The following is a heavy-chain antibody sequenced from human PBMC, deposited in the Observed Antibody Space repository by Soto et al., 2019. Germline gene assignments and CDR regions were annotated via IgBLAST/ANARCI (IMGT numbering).Heavy chain of an antibody. CDR3: ARAPSYSSSWYYFDY. CDR1: GFTFSSYG. D-gene: IGHD6-13*01. CDR2: IWYDGSNK. V-gene: IGHV3-33*01. Sequence: SLRLSFAASGFTFSSYGMHWVRQAPGKGLEWVAVIWYDGSNKYYADSVKGRFTISRDNSKNTLYLQMNSLRAEDTAVYYCARAPSYSSSWYYFDYWGQGTLVTVSS. J-gene: IGHJ4*02.